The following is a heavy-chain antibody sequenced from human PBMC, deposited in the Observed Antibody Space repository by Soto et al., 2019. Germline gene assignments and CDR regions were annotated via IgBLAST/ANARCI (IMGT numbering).Heavy chain of an antibody. CDR2: ISAYNGNT. CDR1: GYTFTIYG. J-gene: IGHJ4*02. V-gene: IGHV1-18*01. CDR3: ATGKRDYDILTGYRWSYYFDY. Sequence: ASVKVSCKASGYTFTIYGISWVRQAPGQGLEWMGWISAYNGNTNYAQKLQGRVTMTTDTSTSTAYMELRSLRSDDTAVYYCATGKRDYDILTGYRWSYYFDYWGQGTLVTVS. D-gene: IGHD3-9*01.